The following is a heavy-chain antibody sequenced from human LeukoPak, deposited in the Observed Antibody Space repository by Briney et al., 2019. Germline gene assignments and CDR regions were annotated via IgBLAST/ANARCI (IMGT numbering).Heavy chain of an antibody. V-gene: IGHV1-69*05. J-gene: IGHJ3*02. CDR1: GGTFSSYA. Sequence: GASVKVSCKASGGTFSSYAISWVRQAPGQGLEWMGRIIPIFGTANYAQKFQRRVTITTDESTSTDYMELSSLRSEDTAVYYCARDRNDSSGYYYPPRGNAFDIWGQGTMVTVSS. CDR2: IIPIFGTA. CDR3: ARDRNDSSGYYYPPRGNAFDI. D-gene: IGHD3-22*01.